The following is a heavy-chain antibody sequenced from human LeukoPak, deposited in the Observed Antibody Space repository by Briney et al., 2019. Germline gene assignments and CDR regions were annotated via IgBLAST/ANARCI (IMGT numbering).Heavy chain of an antibody. CDR1: GFTVITND. CDR2: LYSDGNT. Sequence: GGSLRLSCAASGFTVITNDMTWVRQAPGKGLEWVSVLYSDGNTKYADSVQSRFTISRDNSKNTLYLEMNSLSPDDTAVYYSARGVEPLAANTLAYWGQGTLVTVSS. CDR3: ARGVEPLAANTLAY. J-gene: IGHJ4*02. D-gene: IGHD1-14*01. V-gene: IGHV3-53*01.